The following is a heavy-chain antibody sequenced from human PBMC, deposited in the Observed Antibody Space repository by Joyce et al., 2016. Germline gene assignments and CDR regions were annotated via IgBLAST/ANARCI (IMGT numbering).Heavy chain of an antibody. CDR1: GFSFNKYG. J-gene: IGHJ4*02. D-gene: IGHD2-15*01. V-gene: IGHV3-48*01. CDR3: ARDGRSGGGDY. Sequence: EVQLVQSGGGLVQPGGSLRLSCAASGFSFNKYGINWIRQAPGKGLEWVSYISSSGSIKQYGESVRGRFTISRDNAKNSLSLQMNSLRAEDTAVYYCARDGRSGGGDYWAQGTLVTVSS. CDR2: ISSSGSIK.